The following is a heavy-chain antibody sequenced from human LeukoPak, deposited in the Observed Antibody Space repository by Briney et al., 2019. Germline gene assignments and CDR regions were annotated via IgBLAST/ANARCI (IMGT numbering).Heavy chain of an antibody. CDR2: INTNTGNP. CDR1: GYTFTSYA. V-gene: IGHV7-4-1*02. D-gene: IGHD3-3*01. Sequence: ASVKGSCKASGYTFTSYALNWVRQAPGQGLEWMGWINTNTGNPTYVQGFTGRFVFSLDTSVSTAYLQISSLKTEDTAVYYCARDAYDFWSGYMRYDWFDPWGQGTLVTVSS. J-gene: IGHJ5*02. CDR3: ARDAYDFWSGYMRYDWFDP.